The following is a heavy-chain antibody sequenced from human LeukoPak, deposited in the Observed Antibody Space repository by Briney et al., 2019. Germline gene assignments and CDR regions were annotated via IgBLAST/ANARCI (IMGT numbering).Heavy chain of an antibody. CDR3: VKDFWPARDGGGYYSPFEY. CDR2: IRANGDTT. V-gene: IGHV3-23*01. J-gene: IGHJ4*02. Sequence: GGSVRLFYAASGFTFSNYAMNSVRQAPGEGLEWVSCIRANGDTTYYVDSVRGRFTISRDNSKNSVFLQMNSLRDADTAVYYCVKDFWPARDGGGYYSPFEYWGEGTLVTVSS. D-gene: IGHD3-22*01. CDR1: GFTFSNYA.